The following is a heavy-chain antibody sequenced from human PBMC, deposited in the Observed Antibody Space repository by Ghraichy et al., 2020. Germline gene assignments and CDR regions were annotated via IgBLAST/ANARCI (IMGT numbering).Heavy chain of an antibody. Sequence: WIGRISTSGGTKYNPSLKSRVTMSVDTSKNQFSLKLSSVTAPDTAVYYCARGLNSGDEAGWYLDLWGRCTLVTVSS. CDR2: ISTSGGT. J-gene: IGHJ2*01. D-gene: IGHD3-10*01. V-gene: IGHV4-4*07. CDR3: ARGLNSGDEAGWYLDL.